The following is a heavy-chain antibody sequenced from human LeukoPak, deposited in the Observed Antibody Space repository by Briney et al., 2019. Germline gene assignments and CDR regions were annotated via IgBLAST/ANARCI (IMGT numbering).Heavy chain of an antibody. CDR3: ARVAYDILTGYLYYFDY. D-gene: IGHD3-9*01. V-gene: IGHV4-4*07. CDR2: IYASGSA. CDR1: GDSISSYF. J-gene: IGHJ4*02. Sequence: NPSETLSLTCTVSGDSISSYFWSWIRQPAGEGLEWIGRIYASGSANYNPSLKSRVTMSVDTSKNQFSLKLSSVTAADTAVYYCARVAYDILTGYLYYFDYWGQGTLVTVPS.